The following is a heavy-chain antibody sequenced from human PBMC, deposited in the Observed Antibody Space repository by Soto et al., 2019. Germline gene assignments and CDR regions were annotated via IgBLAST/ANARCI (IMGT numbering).Heavy chain of an antibody. CDR1: GYTFTGYY. J-gene: IGHJ3*02. V-gene: IGHV1-2*02. CDR3: ASAAPVVVVVADFDAFDI. Sequence: GASVKVSCKASGYTFTGYYMHWVRQAPGQGLEWMGWINPNSGGTNYAQKFQGRVTMTRDTSISTAYMELSRLRSDDTAVYYCASAAPVVVVVADFDAFDIWGQGTMVTVSS. D-gene: IGHD2-15*01. CDR2: INPNSGGT.